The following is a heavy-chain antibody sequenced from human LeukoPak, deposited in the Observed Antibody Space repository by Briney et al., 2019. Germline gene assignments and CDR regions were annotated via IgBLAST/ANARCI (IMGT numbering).Heavy chain of an antibody. J-gene: IGHJ5*02. Sequence: ASVNVSCKASGYTFTGYYMHWVRQAPGQGLEWMGWINPNSGGTKYAQKFQGRVTMTRDTSISTAYMELSRLRSDATAVYYCARVPIYDFWSGYYLSWGQGSLVTVSS. V-gene: IGHV1-2*02. D-gene: IGHD3-3*01. CDR2: INPNSGGT. CDR1: GYTFTGYY. CDR3: ARVPIYDFWSGYYLS.